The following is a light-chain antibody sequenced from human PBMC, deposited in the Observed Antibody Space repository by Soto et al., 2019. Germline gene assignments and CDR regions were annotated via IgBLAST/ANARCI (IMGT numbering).Light chain of an antibody. CDR3: QQSYSIPYT. CDR2: VAS. Sequence: DIQMTQSPSSLSASVGDRVTITCRASQSISSYLNWYQVKPGKAPKLLIYVASSLQSGVPSRFSGSGFGTDFTLTISRLQPEDFATYYCQQSYSIPYTFGQGTKIEIK. CDR1: QSISSY. J-gene: IGKJ2*01. V-gene: IGKV1-39*01.